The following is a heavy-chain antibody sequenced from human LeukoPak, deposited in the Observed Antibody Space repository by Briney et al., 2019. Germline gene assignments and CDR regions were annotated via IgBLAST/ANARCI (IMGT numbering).Heavy chain of an antibody. Sequence: GGSLRLSCAASGFTVSSNYMSWVRQTPGKGLEWVSVIYSGGSTYYADSVKGRFTISRDNSKNTLYLQMNSLRAEDTAVYYCANPGGSGSYDRAADYWGQGTLVTVSS. V-gene: IGHV3-53*05. CDR3: ANPGGSGSYDRAADY. J-gene: IGHJ4*02. D-gene: IGHD1-26*01. CDR1: GFTVSSNY. CDR2: IYSGGST.